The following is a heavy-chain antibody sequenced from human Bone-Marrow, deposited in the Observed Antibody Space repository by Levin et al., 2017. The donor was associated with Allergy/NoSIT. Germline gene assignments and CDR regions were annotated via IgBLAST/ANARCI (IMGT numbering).Heavy chain of an antibody. J-gene: IGHJ6*03. D-gene: IGHD3-3*01. V-gene: IGHV1-69*06. CDR1: GGTFSSYA. Sequence: SGESLKISCKASGGTFSSYAISWVRQAPGQGLEWMGGIIPIFGTANYAQKFQGRVTITADKSTSTAYMELSSLRSEDTAVYYCATPRIPRFGYYYYYMDVWGKGTTVTVSS. CDR3: ATPRIPRFGYYYYYMDV. CDR2: IIPIFGTA.